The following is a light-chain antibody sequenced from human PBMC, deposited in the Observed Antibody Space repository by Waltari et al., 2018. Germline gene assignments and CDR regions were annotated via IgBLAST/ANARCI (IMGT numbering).Light chain of an antibody. CDR2: TKN. CDR3: AAWDDSLRVV. J-gene: IGLJ2*01. Sequence: QSVLTQPPSTSATPGQRVTISSSGSIYNIGRNYEYCYHKLPGTAPKLLIYTKNQRPTGVPDRFSGSKSGTSASLAITGLRSEDEADYYCAAWDDSLRVVFGGGTKLTVL. V-gene: IGLV1-47*01. CDR1: IYNIGRNY.